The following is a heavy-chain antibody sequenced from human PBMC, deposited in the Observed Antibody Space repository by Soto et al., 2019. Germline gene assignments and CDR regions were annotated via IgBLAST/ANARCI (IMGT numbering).Heavy chain of an antibody. J-gene: IGHJ1*01. CDR2: ISGSGGYT. V-gene: IGHV3-23*01. Sequence: EVQLLESGGGLVQPGGSPRLSCAASGFTFSSYAMSWVRQAPGKGLEWVSGISGSGGYTYYADSVKGRFTISRDNSKNALYLQMDSLRAEDTAVYYCARDRVAFGSNYPIVHFQHWGQGTLVTVSS. D-gene: IGHD4-4*01. CDR1: GFTFSSYA. CDR3: ARDRVAFGSNYPIVHFQH.